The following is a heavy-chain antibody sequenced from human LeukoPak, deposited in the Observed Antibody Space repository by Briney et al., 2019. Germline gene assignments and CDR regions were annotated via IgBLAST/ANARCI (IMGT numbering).Heavy chain of an antibody. D-gene: IGHD4-17*01. V-gene: IGHV3-48*03. J-gene: IGHJ4*03. CDR1: GFTFSSYE. Sequence: PGGSLRLSCAASGFTFSSYEMNWVRQAPGKGLEWVSYISSSGSTIYYADSVKGRFTISRDNAKNSLYLQMNSLRAEDTAVYYCASVKPDGDYPYYFDYWGQGTTVTVSS. CDR2: ISSSGSTI. CDR3: ASVKPDGDYPYYFDY.